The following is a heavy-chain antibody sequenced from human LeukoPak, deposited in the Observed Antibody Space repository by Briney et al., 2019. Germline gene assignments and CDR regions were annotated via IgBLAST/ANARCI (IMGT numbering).Heavy chain of an antibody. CDR1: GYTFTSYY. D-gene: IGHD2-2*01. J-gene: IGHJ4*02. Sequence: ASVKVSCKASGYTFTSYYMHWVRQAPGQGLEWMGIINPSGGSTSYAQKFQGRVTMTRDTSTGTVYMELSSLRSEDTAVYYCARSFTSSGVLPAAMEYWGQGTLVTVSS. CDR3: ARSFTSSGVLPAAMEY. V-gene: IGHV1-46*01. CDR2: INPSGGST.